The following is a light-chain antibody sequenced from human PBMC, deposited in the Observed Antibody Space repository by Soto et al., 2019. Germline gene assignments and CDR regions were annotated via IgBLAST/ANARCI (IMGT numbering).Light chain of an antibody. CDR1: LSLPSRS. J-gene: IGKJ1*01. V-gene: IGKV3-20*01. Sequence: ELVLTQSPGTLSLSPGDRATLSCRASLSLPSRSLAWYQQRPGQAPRVLISAASTRAADIPDRFSGSGSGTDFTLTINRLEPKDFAVYYCQQYDYSPRTFGQGTKVEVK. CDR2: AAS. CDR3: QQYDYSPRT.